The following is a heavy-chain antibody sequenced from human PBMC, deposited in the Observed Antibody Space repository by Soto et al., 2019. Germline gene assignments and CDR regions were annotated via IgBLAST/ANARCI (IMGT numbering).Heavy chain of an antibody. CDR1: GSTFSSDA. V-gene: IGHV3-23*01. J-gene: IGHJ6*02. CDR2: ISGSGGST. CDR3: AKHSAAETLYYYYYGMDV. Sequence: GGSLRLSCAASGSTFSSDAMSWVRQAPGKGLEWVSAISGSGGSTYYADSVKGRITISRDNSRNTLYLQMNSLRAEDTAVYYCAKHSAAETLYYYYYGMDVRGQGTTVTVSS. D-gene: IGHD6-13*01.